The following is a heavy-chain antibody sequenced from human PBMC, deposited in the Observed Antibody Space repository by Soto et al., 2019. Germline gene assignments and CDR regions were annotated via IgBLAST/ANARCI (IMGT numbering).Heavy chain of an antibody. CDR3: ARDRLYDSNTYYYKYGMDV. V-gene: IGHV3-30-3*01. Sequence: LRLSCAASAFTFRSYAMYWVRQAPGKGLEWVTVISYDGTNNYYADSVKGRFTVSRDNSKNTLYLQMNSLRAEDTAVYYCARDRLYDSNTYYYKYGMDVWGQGTTVTVS. D-gene: IGHD3-22*01. J-gene: IGHJ6*02. CDR2: ISYDGTNN. CDR1: AFTFRSYA.